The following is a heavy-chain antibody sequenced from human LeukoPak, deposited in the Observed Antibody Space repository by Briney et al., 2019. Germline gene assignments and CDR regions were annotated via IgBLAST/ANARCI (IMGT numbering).Heavy chain of an antibody. CDR1: GGSISSSSYY. V-gene: IGHV4-39*07. CDR3: AREDRAKNRGIAAAAINWFDP. Sequence: SETLSLTCTVSGGSISSSSYYWGWIRQPPGKGLEWIGSIYYSGSTYYNPSLKSRVTISVDTSKNQFSLKLSSVTAADTAVYYCAREDRAKNRGIAAAAINWFDPWGREPWSPSPQ. J-gene: IGHJ5*02. D-gene: IGHD6-13*01. CDR2: IYYSGST.